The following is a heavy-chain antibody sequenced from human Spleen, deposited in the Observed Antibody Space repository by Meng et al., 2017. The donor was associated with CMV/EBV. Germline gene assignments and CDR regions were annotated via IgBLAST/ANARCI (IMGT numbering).Heavy chain of an antibody. J-gene: IGHJ6*02. CDR1: GFTFSTYG. Sequence: GESLKISCAASGFTFSTYGMIWVRQAPGKGLEWVSGISSSGGGTYYAGSVKGRFAISRDNSKNTLYLQMNSLRVDDTALYYCARVAGQWLAFESWGQGTTVTVSS. D-gene: IGHD6-19*01. CDR2: ISSSGGGT. V-gene: IGHV3-23*01. CDR3: ARVAGQWLAFES.